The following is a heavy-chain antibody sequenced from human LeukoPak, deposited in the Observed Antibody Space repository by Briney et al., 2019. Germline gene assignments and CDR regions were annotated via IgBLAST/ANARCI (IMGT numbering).Heavy chain of an antibody. J-gene: IGHJ6*03. CDR3: ARPGCGSTSCYNYYYYYMDV. V-gene: IGHV4-59*08. D-gene: IGHD2-2*02. CDR2: IYYSGST. CDR1: GGSISSYY. Sequence: PSETLSLTCTVSGGSISSYYWSWIRQPPGKGLEWIGYIYYSGSTNHNRSLKSRVTISVDTSKNQFSLKLSSVTAADTAVYYCARPGCGSTSCYNYYYYYMDVWGKGTTVTVSS.